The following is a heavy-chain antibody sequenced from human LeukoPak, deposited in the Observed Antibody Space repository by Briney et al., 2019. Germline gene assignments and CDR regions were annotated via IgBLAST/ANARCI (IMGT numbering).Heavy chain of an antibody. D-gene: IGHD3-10*01. CDR1: GYSISSGYY. Sequence: PSETLSLTCAVSGYSISSGYYWGWIRQPAGKGLEWIGRIYSSGSTDYNPSHKSRVTVSLDTSKQQFSLKLNSVTAADTAVYYCARETPRGSHDYWGQGTLVTVSS. CDR2: IYSSGST. V-gene: IGHV4-38-2*02. CDR3: ARETPRGSHDY. J-gene: IGHJ4*02.